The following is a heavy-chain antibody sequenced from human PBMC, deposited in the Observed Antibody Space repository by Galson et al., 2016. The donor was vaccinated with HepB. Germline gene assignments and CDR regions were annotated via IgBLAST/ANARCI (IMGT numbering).Heavy chain of an antibody. CDR3: ARDNMVRGLITY. D-gene: IGHD3-10*01. V-gene: IGHV7-4-1*02. CDR2: INTNTGHP. CDR1: GYTFISYA. J-gene: IGHJ4*02. Sequence: SVKVSCKASGYTFISYAMNWVRQAPGQGLEWMGWINTNTGHPTYAQGFAGRFVFSLDKSVSTTYLQINSLEAEDTAVYYCARDNMVRGLITYWGQGTLVTVAS.